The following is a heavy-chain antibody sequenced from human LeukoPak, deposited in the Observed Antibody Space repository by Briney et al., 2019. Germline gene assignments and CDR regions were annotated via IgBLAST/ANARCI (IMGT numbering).Heavy chain of an antibody. CDR3: ARDAGITIFGVVILYTTEYFQH. J-gene: IGHJ1*01. V-gene: IGHV1-2*02. CDR2: INPNSGGT. CDR1: GYTFTGYY. Sequence: GASVKVSCKVSGYTFTGYYMHWVRQAPGQGLEWMGWINPNSGGTNYAQKFQGRVTMTRDTSISTAYMELSRLRSDDTAVYYCARDAGITIFGVVILYTTEYFQHWGQGTLVTVSS. D-gene: IGHD3-3*01.